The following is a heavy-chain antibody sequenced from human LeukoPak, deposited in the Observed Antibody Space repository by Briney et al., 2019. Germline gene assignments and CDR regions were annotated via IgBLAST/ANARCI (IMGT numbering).Heavy chain of an antibody. CDR2: ITSGGTT. CDR3: AKNFWSDKYYYYYMDV. D-gene: IGHD3-3*01. Sequence: GGSLRLSCAASGFTFSSYAMSWVRQAPGKGLEWVSAITSGGTTYYADSVKGRFTISRDNSKNTLYLQMNSLRAEDTAVYYCAKNFWSDKYYYYYMDVWGKGTTVTVSS. CDR1: GFTFSSYA. V-gene: IGHV3-23*01. J-gene: IGHJ6*03.